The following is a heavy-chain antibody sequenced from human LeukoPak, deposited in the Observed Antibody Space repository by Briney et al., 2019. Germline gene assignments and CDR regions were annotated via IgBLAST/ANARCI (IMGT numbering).Heavy chain of an antibody. D-gene: IGHD5-18*01. CDR3: ARRSDTGVVPHHSYYCFYV. Sequence: SVKVSCKASGGTFSTYEINWVRQAPGQGLEWVGRIIPVLNIANYAQRFQGRVTITADKSANTAYMELSGLRSDDTATYYCARRSDTGVVPHHSYYCFYVWGQGTAVAVSS. J-gene: IGHJ6*02. CDR1: GGTFSTYE. V-gene: IGHV1-69*10. CDR2: IIPVLNIA.